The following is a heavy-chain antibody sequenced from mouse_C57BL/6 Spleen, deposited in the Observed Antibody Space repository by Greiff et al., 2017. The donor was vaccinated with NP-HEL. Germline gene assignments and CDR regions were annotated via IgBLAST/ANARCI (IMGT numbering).Heavy chain of an antibody. CDR1: GFNIKDYY. J-gene: IGHJ4*01. D-gene: IGHD1-1*01. V-gene: IGHV14-1*01. CDR2: IDPEDGDT. CDR3: TTYYGSSWDAMDY. Sequence: VQLQQSGAELVRPGASVKLSCTASGFNIKDYYMHWVKQRPEQGLEWIGRIDPEDGDTEYAPKFQGKATMTADTSSNTAYLQLSSLTSEDTAVYYCTTYYGSSWDAMDYWGQGTSVTVSS.